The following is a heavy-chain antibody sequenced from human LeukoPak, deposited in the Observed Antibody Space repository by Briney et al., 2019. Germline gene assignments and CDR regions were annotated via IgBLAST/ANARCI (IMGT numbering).Heavy chain of an antibody. V-gene: IGHV3-48*03. Sequence: VGSLRLSCAASGFTFSTYEMNWVRQAPGKGLEWVSYISISGSTIYYADSVKGRFTISRDNAKNSLYLQMNSLRAEDTAVYYSAIKAKGDYWGQGTLVTVSS. J-gene: IGHJ4*02. D-gene: IGHD3-10*01. CDR1: GFTFSTYE. CDR2: ISISGSTI. CDR3: AIKAKGDY.